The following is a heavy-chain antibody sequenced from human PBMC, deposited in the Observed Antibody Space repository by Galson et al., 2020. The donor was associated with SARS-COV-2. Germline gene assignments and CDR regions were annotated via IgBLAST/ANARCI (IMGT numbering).Heavy chain of an antibody. D-gene: IGHD5-12*01. J-gene: IGHJ6*03. Sequence: SETLSLTCAVYGGSFSGYYWSWIRQPPGKGLEWIGEINHSGSTNYNPSLKSRVTISVDTSKNQFSLKLSSVTAADTAVYYCARGKRDLVVRWLGLGYYYYYYMDVWGKGTTVTVSS. V-gene: IGHV4-34*01. CDR3: ARGKRDLVVRWLGLGYYYYYYMDV. CDR2: INHSGST. CDR1: GGSFSGYY.